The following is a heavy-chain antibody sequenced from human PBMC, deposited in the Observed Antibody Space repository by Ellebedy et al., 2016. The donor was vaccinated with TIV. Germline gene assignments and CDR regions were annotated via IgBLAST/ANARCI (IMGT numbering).Heavy chain of an antibody. CDR3: ARVVRGVMWVSWFDP. CDR2: INWSGGST. J-gene: IGHJ5*02. CDR1: GFTFDDYA. D-gene: IGHD3-10*01. V-gene: IGHV3-20*01. Sequence: GESLKISXAASGFTFDDYAMSWVRQAPGKGLEWVSGINWSGGSTGYADSVKGRFTISRDNAKNSLYLQMNSLRAEDTALYHCARVVRGVMWVSWFDPWGQGTLVTVSS.